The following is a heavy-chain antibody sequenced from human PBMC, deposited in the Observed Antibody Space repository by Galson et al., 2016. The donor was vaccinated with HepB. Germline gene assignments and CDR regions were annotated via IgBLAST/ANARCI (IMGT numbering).Heavy chain of an antibody. V-gene: IGHV4-30-4*01. CDR2: IYYSGST. CDR1: GGSISSGDYY. J-gene: IGHJ5*02. Sequence: TLSLTCTVSGGSISSGDYYWSWICQPPGKGLEWIGYIYYSGSTYYNPSLKSRVTISVDTSKNQFSLKLSSVTAADTAVYYCARCKIQLWKGNWFDPWGQGTLVTVSS. CDR3: ARCKIQLWKGNWFDP. D-gene: IGHD5-18*01.